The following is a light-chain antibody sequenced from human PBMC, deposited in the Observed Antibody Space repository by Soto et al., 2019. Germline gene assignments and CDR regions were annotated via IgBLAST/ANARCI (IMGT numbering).Light chain of an antibody. V-gene: IGKV3-20*01. CDR1: QSVSSSY. CDR3: QQYGRP. J-gene: IGKJ1*01. CDR2: GAS. Sequence: EIVLTQSPGTLSLSPGERATLSCRASQSVSSSYLAWYQQKPGQAPRLLIYGASSRATGIPDRFSGSGSGTDFTFTISRLEPEDFAVYYCQQYGRPFGQGTKV.